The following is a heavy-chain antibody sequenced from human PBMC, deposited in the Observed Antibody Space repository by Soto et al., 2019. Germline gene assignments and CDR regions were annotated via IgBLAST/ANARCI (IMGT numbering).Heavy chain of an antibody. Sequence: GGSLRLCCAASGFTFSSYAMSWVRQAPGKGLEWVSAISGSGGSTYYADSVKGRFTISRDNSKNTLYLQMNSLRAEDTAVYYCAKEEAGDILTGYYRWGQGTLVTVSS. CDR2: ISGSGGST. CDR3: AKEEAGDILTGYYR. D-gene: IGHD3-9*01. V-gene: IGHV3-23*01. J-gene: IGHJ4*02. CDR1: GFTFSSYA.